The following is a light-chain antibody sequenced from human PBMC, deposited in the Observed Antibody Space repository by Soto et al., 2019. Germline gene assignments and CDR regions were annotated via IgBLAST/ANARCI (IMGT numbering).Light chain of an antibody. J-gene: IGKJ1*01. CDR1: QSISSW. Sequence: DIQMTQSPSTLSASVGDRVTITCRASQSISSWLAWYQQKPGKAPKRQIYDASRLESGVPARFSGSGAGTECTLPISSLQPDDFATYYCQQYNSDWTSGQGTKVESK. CDR3: QQYNSDWT. CDR2: DAS. V-gene: IGKV1-5*01.